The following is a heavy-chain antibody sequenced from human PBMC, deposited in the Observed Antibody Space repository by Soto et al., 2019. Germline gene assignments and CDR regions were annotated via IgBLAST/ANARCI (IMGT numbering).Heavy chain of an antibody. Sequence: GGSLRLSCAASGFTFSSYDMHWVRQATGKGLEWVSAIGTAGDTYYPGSVKGRFTISRENAKNSLYLQMNSLRAEDTAVYYCARFPRPRDYDRSGGDYYYYYGMDVWGQGTTVTVSS. CDR1: GFTFSSYD. CDR2: IGTAGDT. J-gene: IGHJ6*02. D-gene: IGHD3-22*01. CDR3: ARFPRPRDYDRSGGDYYYYYGMDV. V-gene: IGHV3-13*01.